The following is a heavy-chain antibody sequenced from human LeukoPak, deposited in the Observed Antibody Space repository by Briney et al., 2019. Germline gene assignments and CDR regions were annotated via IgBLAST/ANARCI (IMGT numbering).Heavy chain of an antibody. CDR1: GGSVSHSNW. D-gene: IGHD2-2*01. Sequence: SGTLSLTCAVSGGSVSHSNWWTWVRQSPGKGLEWIGEVHPSEGTNYNPSLKSRVTISLDESKNQFSLKLSSVTAADTAVYYCARAPYCSSTSCYPSWFDPWGQGTLVTVSS. CDR3: ARAPYCSSTSCYPSWFDP. J-gene: IGHJ5*02. V-gene: IGHV4-4*02. CDR2: VHPSEGT.